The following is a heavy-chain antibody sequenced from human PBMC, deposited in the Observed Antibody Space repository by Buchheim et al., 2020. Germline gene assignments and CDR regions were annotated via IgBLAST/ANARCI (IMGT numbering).Heavy chain of an antibody. J-gene: IGHJ6*02. D-gene: IGHD3-9*01. CDR1: GGSFSGYY. CDR2: INHSGST. Sequence: QVQLQQRGAGLLKPSETLSLTCAVYGGSFSGYYWSWIRQPPGKGLEWIGEINHSGSTNYNPSLKSRVTISVDTSKNQFSLKLSSVTAADTAVYYCARGRTYYDILTGYRGEYYYYYYGMDVWGQGTT. V-gene: IGHV4-34*01. CDR3: ARGRTYYDILTGYRGEYYYYYYGMDV.